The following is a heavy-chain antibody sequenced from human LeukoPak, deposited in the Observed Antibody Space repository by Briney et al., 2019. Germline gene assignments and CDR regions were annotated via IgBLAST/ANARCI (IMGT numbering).Heavy chain of an antibody. CDR3: ARSSLGTGYAFDI. CDR1: GFIFSDYS. J-gene: IGHJ3*02. Sequence: GGSLRLSCAASGFIFSDYSMSWVRQAPGKGLEWVSSIIGSSSSIYYADSVKGRFTISRDNAKNSLYLQMNSLRAEDTAVYYCARSSLGTGYAFDIWGQGTMVTVSS. D-gene: IGHD1-1*01. V-gene: IGHV3-21*01. CDR2: IIGSSSSI.